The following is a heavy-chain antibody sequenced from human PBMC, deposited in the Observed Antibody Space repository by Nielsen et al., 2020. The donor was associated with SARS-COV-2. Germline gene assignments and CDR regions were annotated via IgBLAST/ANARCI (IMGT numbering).Heavy chain of an antibody. V-gene: IGHV3-33*08. CDR3: ARDLTFGAYWFDP. D-gene: IGHD3/OR15-3a*01. CDR2: MWYHGGDE. Sequence: GESLKISCAASGFTFADSWMHWVRQPPGKGLEWVAHMWYHGGDENYADSVRGRFTISRDLSKNTVYLQMSSLRVEDTAVYYCARDLTFGAYWFDPWSQGTLVTVSS. CDR1: GFTFADSW. J-gene: IGHJ5*02.